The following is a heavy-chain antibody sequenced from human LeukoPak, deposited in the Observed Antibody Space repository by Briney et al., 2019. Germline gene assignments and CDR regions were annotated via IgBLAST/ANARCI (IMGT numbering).Heavy chain of an antibody. D-gene: IGHD4-11*01. CDR2: ISDRGGTT. CDR1: GFTFSSYA. J-gene: IGHJ4*02. V-gene: IGHV3-23*01. CDR3: AKRRDYSFDY. Sequence: GGSLRLSCAASGFTFSSYAMSWVRQAPGKGLEWVSVISDRGGTTFYADSVKGRFTISRDNSKNTLYLQMSSLRAEDTAVYYCAKRRDYSFDYWGQGTLLTVSS.